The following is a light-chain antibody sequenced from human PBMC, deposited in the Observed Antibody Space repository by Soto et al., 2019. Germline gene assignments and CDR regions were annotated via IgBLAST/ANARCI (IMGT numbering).Light chain of an antibody. CDR2: KVY. V-gene: IGKV1-5*03. J-gene: IGKJ1*01. Sequence: DIQMTQSPSTLSASVGDRVTITCRASQGISSWLAWYQQKPGKAPKLLISKVYSLESGLPSRFSGSGSGTEIPLTSSSLQPDDFATYCCQQYNSYPRTFGQGTTVDIK. CDR3: QQYNSYPRT. CDR1: QGISSW.